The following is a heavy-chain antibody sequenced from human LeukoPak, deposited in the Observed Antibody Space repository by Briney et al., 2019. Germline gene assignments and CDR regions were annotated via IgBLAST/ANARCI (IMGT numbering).Heavy chain of an antibody. CDR2: ISSSSSTI. V-gene: IGHV3-48*01. J-gene: IGHJ4*02. Sequence: GGSLRLSCAASGFTFRSYSMNWVRQAPGKGLEWVSYISSSSSTIYYADSVKGRFTISRDNAKNSLYLQMNSLRAEDTAVYYCARVLWDTAMVPLDYWGQGTLVTVSS. CDR1: GFTFRSYS. CDR3: ARVLWDTAMVPLDY. D-gene: IGHD5-18*01.